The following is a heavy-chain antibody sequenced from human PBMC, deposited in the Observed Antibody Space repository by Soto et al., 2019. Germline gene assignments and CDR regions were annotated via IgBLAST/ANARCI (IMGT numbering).Heavy chain of an antibody. CDR3: ARDRIAARRAGYGMDV. CDR2: TYYRSKWYN. D-gene: IGHD6-6*01. J-gene: IGHJ6*02. CDR1: GDSVSSNSAA. Sequence: SQTHSLTCAISGDSVSSNSAAWNWIRQSPSRGLEWLGRTYYRSKWYNDYAVSVKSRITINPDTSKNQFSLQLNSVTPEDTAVYYCARDRIAARRAGYGMDVWGQGTTVTVSS. V-gene: IGHV6-1*01.